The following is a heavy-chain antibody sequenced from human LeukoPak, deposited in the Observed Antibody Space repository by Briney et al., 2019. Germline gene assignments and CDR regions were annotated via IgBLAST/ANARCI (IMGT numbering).Heavy chain of an antibody. CDR1: GFAFSGLA. CDR2: ISGSGGNT. Sequence: GGSLRLSCSASGFAFSGLAMGWVRQAPGKGLEWVSSISGSGGNTYYADSVEGRFTVSRDNSKNTLYLQMNSLRAEDTALYYCARGRGGDYVPSRFDYWGQGTLVTVSS. J-gene: IGHJ4*02. D-gene: IGHD4-17*01. CDR3: ARGRGGDYVPSRFDY. V-gene: IGHV3-23*01.